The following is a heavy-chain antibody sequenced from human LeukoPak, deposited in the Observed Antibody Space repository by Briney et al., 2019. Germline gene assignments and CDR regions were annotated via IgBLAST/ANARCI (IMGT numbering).Heavy chain of an antibody. J-gene: IGHJ3*02. CDR1: GFAFNNYA. Sequence: PGGSLRLSCTASGFAFNNYAMSWVRQPPGKGLEWIGEINHSGSTYYNPSLKSRVTISVDTSKNQFSLKLSSVTAADTAVYYCARDIARFRYDILAGGAYAGAFDIWGQGTMVTVSS. D-gene: IGHD3-9*01. CDR2: INHSGST. CDR3: ARDIARFRYDILAGGAYAGAFDI. V-gene: IGHV4-4*02.